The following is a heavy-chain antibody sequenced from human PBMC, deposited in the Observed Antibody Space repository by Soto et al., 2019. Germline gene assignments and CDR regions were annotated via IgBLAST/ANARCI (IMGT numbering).Heavy chain of an antibody. Sequence: PGESLKISCKGSGYSFTSYWIGWVRQMPGKGLEWMGIIYPGDSDTRYSPSFQGQVTISADKSISTAYLQWSSLKASDTAMYYYGRRPKEGTAIFGWSAPGGKGTLVPVP. CDR3: GRRPKEGTAIFGWSAP. V-gene: IGHV5-51*01. J-gene: IGHJ5*02. D-gene: IGHD3-3*02. CDR1: GYSFTSYW. CDR2: IYPGDSDT.